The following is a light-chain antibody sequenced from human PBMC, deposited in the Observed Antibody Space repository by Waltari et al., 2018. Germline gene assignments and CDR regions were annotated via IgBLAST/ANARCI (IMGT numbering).Light chain of an antibody. J-gene: IGKJ5*01. Sequence: EIVLTQSPGTLSLSPGERATLSCRASQSVSSSYLGWYQQKPGQAPRLLIYGASSRATGIPDRFSGSGSGTDFTLTISRLEPEDFAVYYCQQYGSSRGITFGQGTRLEIK. CDR2: GAS. V-gene: IGKV3-20*01. CDR3: QQYGSSRGIT. CDR1: QSVSSSY.